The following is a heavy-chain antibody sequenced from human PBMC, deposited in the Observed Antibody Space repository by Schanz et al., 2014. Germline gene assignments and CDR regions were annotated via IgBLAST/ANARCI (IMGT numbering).Heavy chain of an antibody. V-gene: IGHV3-30*18. CDR3: AKHVRSLTGNDY. D-gene: IGHD3-9*01. CDR1: GITLSGYG. CDR2: ISFDGRNT. J-gene: IGHJ4*02. Sequence: VQLVECGGGLVQPGGSLRLSCAASGITLSGYGLHWVRQAPGKGLEWVGFISFDGRNTGYAHSVKGRFIISRDNSKNTLYLQVNSLRAEDTAVYYCAKHVRSLTGNDYWGQGTLVTVSS.